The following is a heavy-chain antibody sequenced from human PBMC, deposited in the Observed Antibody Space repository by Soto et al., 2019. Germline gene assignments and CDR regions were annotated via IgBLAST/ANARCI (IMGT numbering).Heavy chain of an antibody. V-gene: IGHV4-31*03. CDR1: GGSISSGGYY. CDR2: IYYSGCT. CDR3: ARLHYDILTGYPYYFDY. Sequence: SETLSLTCTVSGGSISSGGYYWSWIRQHPGKGLEWIGYIYYSGCTYYNPSLKSRVTISVDTSKNQFSLKLSSVTAADTAVYYCARLHYDILTGYPYYFDYWGQGTLVTVSS. J-gene: IGHJ4*02. D-gene: IGHD3-9*01.